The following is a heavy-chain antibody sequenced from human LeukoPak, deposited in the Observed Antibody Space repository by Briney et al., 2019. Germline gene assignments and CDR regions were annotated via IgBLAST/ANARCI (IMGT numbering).Heavy chain of an antibody. CDR2: IYHSGST. CDR3: ARVRYDFWSDDY. D-gene: IGHD3-3*01. V-gene: IGHV4-38-2*02. Sequence: SETLSLTCTVSGYSISSGYYWGWIRQPPGKGLEWIGSIYHSGSTYYNPSLKSRVTISVDTSKNQFSRKLSSVTAADTAVYYCARVRYDFWSDDYWGQGTLVTVSS. CDR1: GYSISSGYY. J-gene: IGHJ4*02.